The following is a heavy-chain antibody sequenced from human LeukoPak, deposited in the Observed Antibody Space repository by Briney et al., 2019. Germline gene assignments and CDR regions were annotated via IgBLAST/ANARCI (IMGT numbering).Heavy chain of an antibody. CDR1: GFTFSAYW. Sequence: GGSLRLSCATSGFTFSAYWMAWVRQVPGKGLEWMGLIYPGYSDAKYSPSFQGQVTLSVDASISTAYLQLTGLRASDTAIYYCVRFALTSSLDHWGQGTLVTVSS. CDR2: IYPGYSDA. D-gene: IGHD6-13*01. V-gene: IGHV5-51*01. J-gene: IGHJ5*02. CDR3: VRFALTSSLDH.